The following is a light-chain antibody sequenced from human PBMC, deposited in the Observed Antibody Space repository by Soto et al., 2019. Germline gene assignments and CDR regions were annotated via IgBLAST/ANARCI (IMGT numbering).Light chain of an antibody. V-gene: IGKV1-33*01. J-gene: IGKJ5*01. Sequence: DIQMTQSPSSLSASIGDRVTITCQASQDVNNSLNWYQQKPRKAPNLLIYDVSNLGTGVPSRFSGSGSGTDFTFTISRLQPEDSGTYYCQQYYKVPVTFGQGTRLEI. CDR1: QDVNNS. CDR3: QQYYKVPVT. CDR2: DVS.